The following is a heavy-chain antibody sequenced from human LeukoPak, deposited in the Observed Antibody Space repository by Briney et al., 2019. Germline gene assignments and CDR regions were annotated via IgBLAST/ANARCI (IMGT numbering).Heavy chain of an antibody. Sequence: GESLRLSCAASGFTFSSYSMNWVRQAPGKGLEWVSSISSSSSYIDYADSVKGRFTISRDNAKNSLYLQMNSLRAEDTAVYYCARMDGYNLFDYWGQGTLVTVSS. D-gene: IGHD5-24*01. CDR3: ARMDGYNLFDY. CDR1: GFTFSSYS. V-gene: IGHV3-21*01. J-gene: IGHJ4*02. CDR2: ISSSSSYI.